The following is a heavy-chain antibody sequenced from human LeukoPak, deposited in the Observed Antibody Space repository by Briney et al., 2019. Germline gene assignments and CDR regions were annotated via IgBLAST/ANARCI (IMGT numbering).Heavy chain of an antibody. CDR1: GFTFSTYG. J-gene: IGHJ4*03. CDR3: AKAYSGSYFDY. D-gene: IGHD1-26*01. V-gene: IGHV3-30*02. Sequence: GGSLRLSCAASGFTFSTYGMHWVRQAPGKGLEWVAFIRDDGSNKYYGDSVKGRFTISRDNSKNTLYLQMNSLRAEDTAVYYCAKAYSGSYFDYWGQGTLVTVSS. CDR2: IRDDGSNK.